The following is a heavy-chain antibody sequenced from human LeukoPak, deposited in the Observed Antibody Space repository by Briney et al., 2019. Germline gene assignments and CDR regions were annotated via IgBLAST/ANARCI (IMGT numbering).Heavy chain of an antibody. CDR3: ARETTTVRFDY. CDR2: IWYDGSNK. Sequence: GGSLRLSCAASGFTFRSYGMHWVRQAPGKGLEWVAVIWYDGSNKYYADPVKGRFTISRDNSKNTLYLQMNSLRADDTAVYYCARETTTVRFDYWGQGTLVTVSS. J-gene: IGHJ4*02. V-gene: IGHV3-33*01. D-gene: IGHD4-17*01. CDR1: GFTFRSYG.